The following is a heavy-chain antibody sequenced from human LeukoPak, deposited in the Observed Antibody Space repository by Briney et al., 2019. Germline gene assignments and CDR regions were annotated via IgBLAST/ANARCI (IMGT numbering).Heavy chain of an antibody. CDR3: AGGYSSGWYYFDY. D-gene: IGHD6-19*01. Sequence: GGSLRLSCAASGFTFSSYAMHRVRQAPGKGLEWVAVISYDGSNKYYADSVKGRFTISRDNSKNTLYLQMNSLRAEDTAVYYCAGGYSSGWYYFDYWGQGTLVTVSS. V-gene: IGHV3-30-3*01. CDR2: ISYDGSNK. J-gene: IGHJ4*02. CDR1: GFTFSSYA.